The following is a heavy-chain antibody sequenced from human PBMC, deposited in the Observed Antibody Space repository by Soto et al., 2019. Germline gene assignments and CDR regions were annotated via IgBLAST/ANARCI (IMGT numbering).Heavy chain of an antibody. V-gene: IGHV4-38-2*01. D-gene: IGHD2-2*01. J-gene: IGHJ4*02. CDR3: ARGVSLSAYYFDY. CDR2: IYHSGST. CDR1: GYSISSGYY. Sequence: LSLTCAVSGYSISSGYYWGWIRQPPGKGLEWIRSIYHSGSTYYNPSLKSRVTISVDTSKNQFSLKLSSVTAADTAVYYCARGVSLSAYYFDYWGQGTLVTVSS.